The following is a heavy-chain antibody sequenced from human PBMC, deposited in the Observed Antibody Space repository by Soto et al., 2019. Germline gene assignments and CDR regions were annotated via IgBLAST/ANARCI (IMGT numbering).Heavy chain of an antibody. Sequence: QVQLRESGPGLVQPSQTLSLTCTVSGGSFSSGAYYWTWLRQRPGKGLEWIGDIYDTGSAYSNPYLRTRLTLSIDTSRSQFSLKLSSVTTADTAVYYCARLYSGSSRGLDVWGQGTAVTVSS. CDR2: IYDTGSA. V-gene: IGHV4-31*03. J-gene: IGHJ6*02. CDR1: GGSFSSGAYY. CDR3: ARLYSGSSRGLDV. D-gene: IGHD6-6*01.